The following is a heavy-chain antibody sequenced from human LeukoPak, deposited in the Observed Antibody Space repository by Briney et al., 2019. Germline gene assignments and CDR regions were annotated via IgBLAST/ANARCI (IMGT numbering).Heavy chain of an antibody. CDR2: NYRGDGT. J-gene: IGHJ4*02. CDR1: GFTFSNAW. V-gene: IGHV3-53*01. D-gene: IGHD6-13*01. Sequence: PGGSLRLSCAASGFTFSNAWMSWVRQAPGKGLEWVPVNYRGDGTHYADSVKGRFTISRDNSKNTLYLQMNSLRAEDTAIYYCASFLSSGGYGDYWGQGTLVTVSS. CDR3: ASFLSSGGYGDY.